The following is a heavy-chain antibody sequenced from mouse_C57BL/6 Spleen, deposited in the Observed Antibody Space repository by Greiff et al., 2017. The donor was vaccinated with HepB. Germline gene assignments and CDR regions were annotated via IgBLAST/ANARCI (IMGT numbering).Heavy chain of an antibody. CDR1: GYTFTDYY. V-gene: IGHV1-19*01. CDR3: AISPPYYGYCDV. Sequence: VQLKQSGPVLVKPGASVKMSCKASGYTFTDYYMNWVKQSHGKSLEWIGVINPYNGGTSYNQKFKGKATLTVDKSSSTAYMELNSLTSEDSAVYYCAISPPYYGYCDVWGTGTTVTVSS. J-gene: IGHJ1*03. CDR2: INPYNGGT.